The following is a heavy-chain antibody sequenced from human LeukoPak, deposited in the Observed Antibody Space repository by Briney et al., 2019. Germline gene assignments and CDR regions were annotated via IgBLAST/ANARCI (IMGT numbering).Heavy chain of an antibody. J-gene: IGHJ4*02. Sequence: GGSLRLSCAASGXMFDDYAMHWVPQAPGKALEWVCFFSGDGGSTFYADSVKGRLTISRDNSKNSLSLHMHSLTTGDTALYYCVKEEFSHTTNYFDTWGQGILVTVSS. V-gene: IGHV3-43*02. D-gene: IGHD2-8*01. CDR1: GXMFDDYA. CDR2: FSGDGGST. CDR3: VKEEFSHTTNYFDT.